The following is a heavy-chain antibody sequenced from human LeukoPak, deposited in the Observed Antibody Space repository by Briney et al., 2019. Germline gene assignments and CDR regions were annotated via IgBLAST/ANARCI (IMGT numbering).Heavy chain of an antibody. D-gene: IGHD1-26*01. J-gene: IGHJ5*02. Sequence: SETLSLTCTVSGASISSGSYYWSWIRQPAGKGLEWIGRIYTSGSTTYNPSLKSRVTISVDTSKNQFSLKLSSVTAADTAVYYCARDLVVGATLSWFDPWGQGTLVTVSS. CDR2: IYTSGST. V-gene: IGHV4-61*02. CDR3: ARDLVVGATLSWFDP. CDR1: GASISSGSYY.